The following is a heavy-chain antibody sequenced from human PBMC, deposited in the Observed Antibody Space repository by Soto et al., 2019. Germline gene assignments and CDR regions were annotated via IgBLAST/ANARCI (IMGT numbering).Heavy chain of an antibody. CDR2: IHPSGGST. J-gene: IGHJ4*02. Sequence: ASVKVSCKASGYTFTTYYMHWVRQAPGQGLEWMGIIHPSGGSTSYTHLFQGRVTMTRDTSTSTVYMELSSLRSEDTAVYYCARGDFDYWAQGTLVTVSS. CDR1: GYTFTTYY. CDR3: ARGDFDY. V-gene: IGHV1-46*01.